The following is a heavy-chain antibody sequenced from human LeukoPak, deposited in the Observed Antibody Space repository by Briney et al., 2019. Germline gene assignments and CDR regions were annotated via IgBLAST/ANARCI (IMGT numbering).Heavy chain of an antibody. CDR3: AKDIGEQWFFDY. CDR1: GFTFDDSA. V-gene: IGHV3-43*02. J-gene: IGHJ4*02. D-gene: IGHD3-10*01. Sequence: PGGSLGLSCATSGFTFDDSAMHWVRQAPGKGLEWVSLISGDGGSTYYADSVKGRFTISRDNSKNSLYLQMNSLRTEDTALYYCAKDIGEQWFFDYWSQGTLVTVSS. CDR2: ISGDGGST.